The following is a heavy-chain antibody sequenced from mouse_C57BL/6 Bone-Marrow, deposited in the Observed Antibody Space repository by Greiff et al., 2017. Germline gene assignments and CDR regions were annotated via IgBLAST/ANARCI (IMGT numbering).Heavy chain of an antibody. D-gene: IGHD1-1*01. CDR1: GFTFSSYG. V-gene: IGHV5-6*01. J-gene: IGHJ3*01. CDR3: ARQYYGSGTWFAY. Sequence: EVKLVESGGDLVKPGGSLKLSCAASGFTFSSYGMSWVRQTPDKRLEWVATISSGGSYTYYPDRVKGRFTISRDNAKNTLYLQMSSLKSEDTAMYYCARQYYGSGTWFAYWGQGTLVTVSA. CDR2: ISSGGSYT.